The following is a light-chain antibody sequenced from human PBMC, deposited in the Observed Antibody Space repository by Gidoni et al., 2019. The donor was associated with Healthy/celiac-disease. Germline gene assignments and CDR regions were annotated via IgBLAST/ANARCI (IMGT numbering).Light chain of an antibody. CDR3: QQRSNWPPIT. V-gene: IGKV3-11*01. J-gene: IGKJ5*01. CDR1: QSVSSY. Sequence: EIVLTQSPATLSLSPGERATLACRASQSVSSYLAWYQQKPGQAPRLLINDSSNLATGIPARFSGSGSGTDFTLTISSLEPEDFAVYYCQQRSNWPPITFGQGTRLEIK. CDR2: DSS.